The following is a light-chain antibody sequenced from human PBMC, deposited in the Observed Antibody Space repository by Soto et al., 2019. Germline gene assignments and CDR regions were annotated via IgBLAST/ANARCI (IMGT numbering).Light chain of an antibody. Sequence: DIQMTQSPSTLSLYVGARVTITCRASQSLGNWLAWYQQKPGKDPKMLIYDASTVESGVPSRFSGSGSGTEFNLTIHRLQTDESATYECQQYNSYSSMVGQGT. CDR1: QSLGNW. CDR3: QQYNSYSSM. CDR2: DAS. V-gene: IGKV1-5*01. J-gene: IGKJ5*01.